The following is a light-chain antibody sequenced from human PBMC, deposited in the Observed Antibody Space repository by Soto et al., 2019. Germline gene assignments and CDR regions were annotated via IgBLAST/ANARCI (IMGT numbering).Light chain of an antibody. CDR2: GNS. Sequence: QSVLTQPPSVSGAPGQRVTISCTGSSSNIGTRYDVHWYQQLPGTAPKLLIYGNSNRPSGVPDRFSGSKSGTSASLAITGLQAEDEADCYCQSYDSSLSGSVFGGGTKLTVL. CDR1: SSNIGTRYD. J-gene: IGLJ3*02. V-gene: IGLV1-40*01. CDR3: QSYDSSLSGSV.